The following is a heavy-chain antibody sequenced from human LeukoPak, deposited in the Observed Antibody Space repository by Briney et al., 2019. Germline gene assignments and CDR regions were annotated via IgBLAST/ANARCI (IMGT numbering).Heavy chain of an antibody. CDR1: GFTFTTYW. D-gene: IGHD3-10*01. V-gene: IGHV3-7*01. Sequence: GGSLRLSCRTSGFTFTTYWMSWVRQAPGKGLEWVANIKHDGSEKYYVDSVKGRFTISRDNAKNSLYLQMSSLRAEDTAVYYCVRESGPGSNLVLWLGEEPYYFDYWGQGTLVTVSS. J-gene: IGHJ4*02. CDR3: VRESGPGSNLVLWLGEEPYYFDY. CDR2: IKHDGSEK.